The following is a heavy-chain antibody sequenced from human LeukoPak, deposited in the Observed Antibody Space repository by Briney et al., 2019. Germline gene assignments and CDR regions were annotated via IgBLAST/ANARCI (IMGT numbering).Heavy chain of an antibody. V-gene: IGHV3-53*01. D-gene: IGHD5-18*01. J-gene: IGHJ1*01. CDR2: IYSGDST. CDR1: GFTVSSNY. Sequence: GGSLRLSCAASGFTVSSNYMSWVRQATGKGLEWVSVIYSGDSTSYADSVKGRFTISRDNSKNTLYLQMNSLRTEDTAVYYCATKRGYSYSIQHWGRGTLVTVSS. CDR3: ATKRGYSYSIQH.